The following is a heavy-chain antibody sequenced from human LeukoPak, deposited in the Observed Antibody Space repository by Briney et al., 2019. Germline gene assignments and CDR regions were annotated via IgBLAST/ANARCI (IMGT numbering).Heavy chain of an antibody. CDR1: GFTFSSYS. V-gene: IGHV3-21*01. J-gene: IGHJ4*02. CDR3: ARGEGYGDYRSSNPY. D-gene: IGHD4-17*01. Sequence: GGSLRLSCAASGFTFSSYSMNWVRQAPGKGLEWVSSISSSSSYIYYADSVKGRFTISRDNAKNSLYLQMNSLRAEDTAVYYCARGEGYGDYRSSNPYWGQGTLVTVSS. CDR2: ISSSSSYI.